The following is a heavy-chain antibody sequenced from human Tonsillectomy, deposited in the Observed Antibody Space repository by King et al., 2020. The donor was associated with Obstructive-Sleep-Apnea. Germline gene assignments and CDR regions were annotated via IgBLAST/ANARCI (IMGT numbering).Heavy chain of an antibody. CDR1: GGSISSSSYY. Sequence: QLQESGPGLVKPSETLSLTCTVSGGSISSSSYYWGWIRQPPGKGLEWIGSIYYSGSTYYNPSLKSRVTISVDTSKNQFSLKLSSVTAADTAVYYCAGEWSLYYDILTGYYTHWGQGTLVTVSS. CDR2: IYYSGST. CDR3: AGEWSLYYDILTGYYTH. D-gene: IGHD3-9*01. J-gene: IGHJ4*02. V-gene: IGHV4-39*07.